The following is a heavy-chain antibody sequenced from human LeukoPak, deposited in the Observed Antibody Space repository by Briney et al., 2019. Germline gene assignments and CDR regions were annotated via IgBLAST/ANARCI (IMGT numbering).Heavy chain of an antibody. V-gene: IGHV4-59*01. CDR1: GGSISSYY. CDR3: ARGSSGWDTLDP. D-gene: IGHD6-19*01. CDR2: IYYSGST. J-gene: IGHJ5*02. Sequence: SETLSLTCTVSGGSISSYYWSWIRQPPGKGLEWIGYIYYSGSTNYNPSLKSRVTISVDTSKNQFSLKLSSVTAADTAVYYCARGSSGWDTLDPWGQGTLVTVSS.